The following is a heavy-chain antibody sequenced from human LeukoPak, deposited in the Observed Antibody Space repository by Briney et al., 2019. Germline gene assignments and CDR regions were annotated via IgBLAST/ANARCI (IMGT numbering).Heavy chain of an antibody. J-gene: IGHJ4*02. Sequence: GGSLRLSCAASGFTFNSYAMHWVRQAPGKGLQWVSLISFDGSNKYYADSVEGRFTISRDTSKNTLYLQMNSVRREDTAVYFCARDRGRRSWFADYWGQGTLVTVSS. CDR2: ISFDGSNK. CDR1: GFTFNSYA. CDR3: ARDRGRRSWFADY. D-gene: IGHD6-13*01. V-gene: IGHV3-30-3*01.